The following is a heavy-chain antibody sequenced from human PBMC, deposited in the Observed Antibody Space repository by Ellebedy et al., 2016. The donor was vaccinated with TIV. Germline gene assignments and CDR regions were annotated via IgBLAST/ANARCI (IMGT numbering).Heavy chain of an antibody. V-gene: IGHV3-7*01. CDR1: GLTFSSYW. J-gene: IGHJ4*02. Sequence: GGSLRLSXAASGLTFSSYWMHWVRQAPGKGLEWVANINQDGSVKYYVDSVKGRFTISRDNTKNSLYLQMNSLRAEDTAVYYCARAIGGNSAYWGQGVLVTVPS. CDR3: ARAIGGNSAY. D-gene: IGHD4-23*01. CDR2: INQDGSVK.